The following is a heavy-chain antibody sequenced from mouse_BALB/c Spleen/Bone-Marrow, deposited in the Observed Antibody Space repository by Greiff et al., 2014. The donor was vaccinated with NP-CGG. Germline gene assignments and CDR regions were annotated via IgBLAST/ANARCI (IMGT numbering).Heavy chain of an antibody. V-gene: IGHV1S22*01. CDR3: TRSEYVMDY. J-gene: IGHJ4*01. Sequence: LQQSGSELVRPGASVKLSCKASGYTFTSYWMHWVKQRPGQGLEWLGNIYPGTGSINYDEKFKSKITLTVDKPYSTAYMQLSSLTSEDSAVYYCTRSEYVMDYWGQGTSVTVSS. CDR1: GYTFTSYW. CDR2: IYPGTGSI.